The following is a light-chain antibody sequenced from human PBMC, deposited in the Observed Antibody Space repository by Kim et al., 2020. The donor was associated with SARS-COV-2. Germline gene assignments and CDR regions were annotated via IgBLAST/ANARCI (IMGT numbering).Light chain of an antibody. J-gene: IGKJ5*01. CDR2: DTS. CDR3: QQRYNWPT. Sequence: EIVLTQSPATLSLSPGESATLSCRASQSVSSHLAWYQQRPGQAPRLLIYDTSNRATGIPGRFSGSGSGTDFTLTISSLEPEDFAVYYCQQRYNWPTFGQGTRLETK. V-gene: IGKV3-11*01. CDR1: QSVSSH.